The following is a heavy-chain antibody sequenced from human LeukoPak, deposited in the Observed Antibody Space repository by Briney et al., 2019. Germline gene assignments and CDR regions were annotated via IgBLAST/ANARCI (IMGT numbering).Heavy chain of an antibody. CDR2: IYYSGST. V-gene: IGHV4-39*01. CDR3: ASPTGDRDDY. D-gene: IGHD7-27*01. Sequence: PSETLSLTCTVSGGSISSYYWSWIRQPPGKGLEWIGSIYYSGSTYYNPSLKSRVTISVDTSKNQFSLKLSSVTAADTAVYYCASPTGDRDDYWGQGTLVTVSS. J-gene: IGHJ4*02. CDR1: GGSISSYY.